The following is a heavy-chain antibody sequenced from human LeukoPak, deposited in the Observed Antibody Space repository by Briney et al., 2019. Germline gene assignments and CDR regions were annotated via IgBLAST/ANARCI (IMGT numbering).Heavy chain of an antibody. Sequence: GGSLRLSCAASGFTFSSYVMSWVRQAPGKGLEWVSFIYSGGSTHYSDSVKGRFTISRDNSKNTLYLQMNSLRAEDTAVYYCARLREIPVFGVVTKSTSYFDYWGQGTLVTVSS. CDR3: ARLREIPVFGVVTKSTSYFDY. CDR2: IYSGGST. D-gene: IGHD3-3*01. J-gene: IGHJ4*02. CDR1: GFTFSSYV. V-gene: IGHV3-53*01.